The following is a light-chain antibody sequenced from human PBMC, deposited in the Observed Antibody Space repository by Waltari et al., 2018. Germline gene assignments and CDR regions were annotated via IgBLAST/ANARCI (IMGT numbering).Light chain of an antibody. CDR1: QSISSN. V-gene: IGKV3-15*01. CDR3: QQYDEWPRT. Sequence: EIVMTQSPATLSVSPGERATLSCRASQSISSNLVWYQQKPGKAPRLVIYGASTRATGIPTRFSASGSGTDFTLTIDSLQSEDSAVYYCQQYDEWPRTFGQGTKVEIK. CDR2: GAS. J-gene: IGKJ1*01.